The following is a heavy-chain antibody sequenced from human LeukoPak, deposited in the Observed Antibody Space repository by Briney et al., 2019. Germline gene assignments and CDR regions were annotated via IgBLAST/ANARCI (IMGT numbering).Heavy chain of an antibody. CDR2: IYYSGST. D-gene: IGHD3-22*01. CDR3: ARASSMIVVWFDY. CDR1: GGSISSGDYY. J-gene: IGHJ4*02. Sequence: SQTLSLTCTVSGGSISSGDYYWSWIRQPPGKGLEWIGYIYYSGSTYYNPSLKSRVTISVDTSKNQFSLKLSSVTAADTAVYYCARASSMIVVWFDYWGQGNLVTVSS. V-gene: IGHV4-30-4*01.